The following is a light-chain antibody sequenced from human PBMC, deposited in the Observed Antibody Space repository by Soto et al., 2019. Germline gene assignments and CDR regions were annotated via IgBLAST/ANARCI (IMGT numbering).Light chain of an antibody. Sequence: DIQMDQSPSSLSASLGDRVTITCRASQSVNRFLNWYQQHPGRAPKVLIYAASTLQSGVPSRFSGNGSGTEFTLTISTLQPEDFATYFCQQTYRPSYTFAQGTRLEIK. CDR1: QSVNRF. CDR3: QQTYRPSYT. CDR2: AAS. J-gene: IGKJ2*01. V-gene: IGKV1-39*01.